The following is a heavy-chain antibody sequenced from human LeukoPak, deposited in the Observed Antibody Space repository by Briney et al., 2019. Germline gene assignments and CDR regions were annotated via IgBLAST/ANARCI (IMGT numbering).Heavy chain of an antibody. CDR2: LYYSGST. J-gene: IGHJ5*02. Sequence: SETLSLTCTVSGGSISSGSYYWGWIRQPPGKGLEWIGSLYYSGSTYYNPSLKSRVTMSVDTSKNQFSLKLKSVTAADTAVYYCARECDRYCFSTSCPNWFDPWGQGTLVTVSS. V-gene: IGHV4-39*07. D-gene: IGHD2-2*01. CDR1: GGSISSGSYY. CDR3: ARECDRYCFSTSCPNWFDP.